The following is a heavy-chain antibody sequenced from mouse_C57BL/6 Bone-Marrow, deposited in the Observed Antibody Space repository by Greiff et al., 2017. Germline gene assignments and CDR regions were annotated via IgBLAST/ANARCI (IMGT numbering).Heavy chain of an antibody. Sequence: EVKLMESGGGLVQPKGSLKLSCAASGFSFNTYAMNWVRQAPGKGLEWVARIRSKSNNYATYYADSVKDRFTISRDDSESMLYLQMNNLKTEDTAMYYCVRRSVYYYGSSRYYFDYWGQGTTLTVSS. CDR1: GFSFNTYA. J-gene: IGHJ2*01. CDR3: VRRSVYYYGSSRYYFDY. CDR2: IRSKSNNYAT. V-gene: IGHV10-1*01. D-gene: IGHD1-1*01.